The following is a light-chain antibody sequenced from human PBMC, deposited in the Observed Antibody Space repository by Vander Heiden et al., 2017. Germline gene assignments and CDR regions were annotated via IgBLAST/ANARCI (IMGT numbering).Light chain of an antibody. Sequence: EVVLTQSPGTLSLSPGERASISCRASQSVSSNLLAWYQQKPGQAPRLLIYGASSRATGIPDRFSGSGSGTDFTLTISRLEPEDFAVYYCQQYGSSPPWTFGQGTQVEIK. V-gene: IGKV3-20*01. CDR3: QQYGSSPPWT. CDR1: QSVSSNL. CDR2: GAS. J-gene: IGKJ1*01.